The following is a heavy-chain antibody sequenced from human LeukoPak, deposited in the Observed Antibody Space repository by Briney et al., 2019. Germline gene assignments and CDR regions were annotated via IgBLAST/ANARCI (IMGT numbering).Heavy chain of an antibody. J-gene: IGHJ4*02. CDR2: IYYSGST. CDR1: GGSFSGYY. V-gene: IGHV4-59*08. D-gene: IGHD5-18*01. Sequence: SETLSLTCAVYGGSFSGYYWSWIRQPPGKGLEWIGYIYYSGSTNYNPSLKSRVTISIDTSKNQFSLKLSYVTAADTAVYYCVSVDTTMVILYWGQGTLVTVSS. CDR3: VSVDTTMVILY.